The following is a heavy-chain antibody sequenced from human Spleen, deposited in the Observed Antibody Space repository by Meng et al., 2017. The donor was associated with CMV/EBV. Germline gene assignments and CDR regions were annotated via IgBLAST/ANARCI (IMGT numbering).Heavy chain of an antibody. D-gene: IGHD3-3*01. Sequence: SQTLSLTCAVYGGSFSGYYWSWIRQPPGKGLEWIGEINHSGSTNYNPSLKSRVTISVDTSKNQFSLKLSSVTAADTAVYYCARARPIFGVVMVYYYYGMDVWGQGTTVTVS. J-gene: IGHJ6*02. CDR2: INHSGST. V-gene: IGHV4-34*01. CDR1: GGSFSGYY. CDR3: ARARPIFGVVMVYYYYGMDV.